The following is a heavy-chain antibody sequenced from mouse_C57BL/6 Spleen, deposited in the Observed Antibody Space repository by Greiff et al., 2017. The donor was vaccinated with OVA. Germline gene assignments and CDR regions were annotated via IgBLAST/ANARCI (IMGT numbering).Heavy chain of an antibody. CDR1: GYTFTDYY. V-gene: IGHV1-26*01. Sequence: EVQLQQSGPELVKPGASVKISCKASGYTFTDYYMNWVKQSHGKSLEWIGDINPNNGGTSYNQKFKGKATLTVDKSSSTAYMELRSLTSEDSAVYYCARALYYYGSSWAYWGQGTLVTVSA. CDR2: INPNNGGT. CDR3: ARALYYYGSSWAY. J-gene: IGHJ3*01. D-gene: IGHD1-1*01.